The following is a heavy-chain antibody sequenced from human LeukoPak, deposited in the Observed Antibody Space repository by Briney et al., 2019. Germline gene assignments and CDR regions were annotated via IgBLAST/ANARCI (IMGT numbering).Heavy chain of an antibody. J-gene: IGHJ4*02. CDR1: GFSFDDHA. Sequence: PGGSLTLSCAASGFSFDDHAMLWLRQAPGKGLEWVSLINWDGSHIYYRLSGRGRFTIYRDNSKNSMFLQMHSLNAEDSPFSSCARDMTAHSSAVSGVPGVYCGQGDLVTVSS. D-gene: IGHD6-19*01. CDR3: ARDMTAHSSAVSGVPGVY. V-gene: IGHV3-43D*03. CDR2: INWDGSHI.